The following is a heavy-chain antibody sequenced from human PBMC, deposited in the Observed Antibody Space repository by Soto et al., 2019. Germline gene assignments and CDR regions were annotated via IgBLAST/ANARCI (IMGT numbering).Heavy chain of an antibody. V-gene: IGHV3-21*01. Sequence: EVQLVESGGGLVKPGGSLRLSCAASGFTFSSYSMNWVRQAPGKGLEWVSTITTSGTSIYYADSVKGRFTISRDNAKNSLYLQMNGVRDGDRAVYYCARVQWVASHIWCQGTMVTVSS. CDR2: ITTSGTSI. J-gene: IGHJ3*02. D-gene: IGHD6-19*01. CDR1: GFTFSSYS. CDR3: ARVQWVASHI.